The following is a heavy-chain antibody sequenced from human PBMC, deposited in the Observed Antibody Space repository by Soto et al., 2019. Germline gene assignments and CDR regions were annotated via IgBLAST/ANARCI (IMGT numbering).Heavy chain of an antibody. J-gene: IGHJ3*02. CDR3: AASRGHYDSSGYTGAFDI. Sequence: ASVKVSCKVSGYTLTELSMHWVRQAPGKGLEWMGGFDPEDGETIYAQKFQGRVTMTEDTSTDTAYMELSSLRSEDTAVYYCAASRGHYDSSGYTGAFDIWGQGTMVTVSS. CDR1: GYTLTELS. V-gene: IGHV1-24*01. CDR2: FDPEDGET. D-gene: IGHD3-22*01.